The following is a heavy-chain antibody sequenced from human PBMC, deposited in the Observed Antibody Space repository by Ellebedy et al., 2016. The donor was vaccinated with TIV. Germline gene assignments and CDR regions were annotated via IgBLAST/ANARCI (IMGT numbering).Heavy chain of an antibody. J-gene: IGHJ4*02. Sequence: PGGSLRLSCAASGFTFSSYAMSWVRQAPGKGLEWVSGFGISGDTTYYADSVKGRFTISRDTSKNTVFLQMNSLRAEDTALYYCAKAGPQFFDCWGQGTLVTVSS. CDR1: GFTFSSYA. V-gene: IGHV3-23*01. CDR2: FGISGDTT. CDR3: AKAGPQFFDC.